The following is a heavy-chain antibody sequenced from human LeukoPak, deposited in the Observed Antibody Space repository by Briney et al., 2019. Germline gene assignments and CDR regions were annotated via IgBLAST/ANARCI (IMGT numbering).Heavy chain of an antibody. V-gene: IGHV4-59*08. CDR2: IYYSGST. CDR1: GVSISSYY. Sequence: SETLCLTCTASGVSISSYYLSWIRQAPGKGLEWVGYIYYSGSTNYNPSLKSRVTISVDTSKNQFSLKLSSVTAADTAVYYCARHLQHGFDLWGRGTLVTVSS. D-gene: IGHD2-2*01. CDR3: ARHLQHGFDL. J-gene: IGHJ2*01.